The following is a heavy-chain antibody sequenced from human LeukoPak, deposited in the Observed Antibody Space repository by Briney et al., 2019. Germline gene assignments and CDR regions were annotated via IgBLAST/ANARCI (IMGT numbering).Heavy chain of an antibody. CDR2: ISGSGGTT. CDR3: AKDTVAGDYGAPGY. J-gene: IGHJ4*02. CDR1: GFTFNNYA. D-gene: IGHD4-17*01. V-gene: IGHV3-23*01. Sequence: PGGSLRLSCAASGFTFNNYAMNWVRQAPGKGLEWVSVISGSGGTTYYADSVKGRFTISRDNSKNTLYLQMNSLRAEDTAVYYCAKDTVAGDYGAPGYWGQGTLVTVSS.